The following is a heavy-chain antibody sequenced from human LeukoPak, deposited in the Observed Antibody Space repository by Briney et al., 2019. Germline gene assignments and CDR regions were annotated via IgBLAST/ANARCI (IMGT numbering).Heavy chain of an antibody. CDR2: INWNGGST. CDR1: GFTFDDSG. V-gene: IGHV3-20*04. J-gene: IGHJ4*02. D-gene: IGHD6-6*01. Sequence: GGSLRLSCAASGFTFDDSGMSWVRQAPGKGLEWVSGINWNGGSTGYADSVKGRFTISRDNAKNSLYLQMNSLRAEDTALYYCARANGYSSSYGYWGQGTLVTVSS. CDR3: ARANGYSSSYGY.